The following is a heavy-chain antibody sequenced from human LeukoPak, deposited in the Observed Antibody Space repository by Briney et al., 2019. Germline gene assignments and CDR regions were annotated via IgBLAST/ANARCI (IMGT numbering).Heavy chain of an antibody. V-gene: IGHV3-30*02. CDR1: GFTFSSYG. CDR2: LRYDGSNK. CDR3: AKNRLVVVPAAIWDY. J-gene: IGHJ4*02. D-gene: IGHD2-2*01. Sequence: GGSLRLSCAASGFTFSSYGMHWVRQAPGKGLEWVAFLRYDGSNKYYADSVKGRFTISRDNSKNTLYLQMNSLRAEDTAVYYCAKNRLVVVPAAIWDYWGQGTLVTVSS.